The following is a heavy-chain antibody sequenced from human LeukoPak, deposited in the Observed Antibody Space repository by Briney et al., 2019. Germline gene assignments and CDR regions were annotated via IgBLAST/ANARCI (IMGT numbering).Heavy chain of an antibody. J-gene: IGHJ6*03. D-gene: IGHD3-10*01. CDR3: AKEGGSGSYYNYYYYMDV. CDR2: IRYDGSNK. V-gene: IGHV3-30*02. CDR1: GFTFSSYG. Sequence: GGSLRLSCAASGFTFSSYGMHWVRQAPGKGLEWVAFIRYDGSNKYYADSVKGRFTISRDNSKNTLYLQMNSLRAEDTAVYYCAKEGGSGSYYNYYYYMDVWGKGTTVTISS.